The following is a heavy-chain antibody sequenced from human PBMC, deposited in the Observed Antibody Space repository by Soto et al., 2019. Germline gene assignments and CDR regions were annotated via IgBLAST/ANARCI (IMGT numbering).Heavy chain of an antibody. CDR1: GGSISGGGYY. V-gene: IGHV4-30-4*01. CDR3: AREIIPLTTDWYFDL. CDR2: TYDSGST. J-gene: IGHJ2*01. Sequence: QVQLQASGPGLVKPSETLSLTCTVSGGSISGGGYYWSWIRQPPGKGLEWIGYTYDSGSTYYNPSIKRRISISVDTSNYQFSLRLTSVTAADTAVYYCAREIIPLTTDWYFDLWGRGTLVTVSS. D-gene: IGHD4-17*01.